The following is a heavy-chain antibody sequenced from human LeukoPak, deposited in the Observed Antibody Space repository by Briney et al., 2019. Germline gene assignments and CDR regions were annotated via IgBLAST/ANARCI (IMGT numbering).Heavy chain of an antibody. CDR2: IILDGSEK. CDR1: GFTFSSFW. Sequence: GLSLRLSCAASGFTFSSFWLSWVRQAPGKGLEWVAKIILDGSEKYYVDSVKGRFTISRDNAKNSLYLQMNSLRAEDTAVYYCARDSPGIMIFGVVTPNGGQGTLVTVSS. CDR3: ARDSPGIMIFGVVTPN. D-gene: IGHD3-3*01. V-gene: IGHV3-7*05. J-gene: IGHJ4*02.